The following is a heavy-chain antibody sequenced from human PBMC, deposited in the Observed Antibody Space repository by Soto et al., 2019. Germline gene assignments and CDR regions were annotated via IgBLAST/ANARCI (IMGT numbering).Heavy chain of an antibody. J-gene: IGHJ4*02. CDR3: VKAHYLDYYDSSGYYEVGFDY. V-gene: IGHV3-64D*06. Sequence: GVLRLSCSASGFTFSSYAMHWVRQAPGKGLEYVSAISSNGGSTYYADSVKGRFTISRDNSKNTLYLQMSSLRAEDTAVYYCVKAHYLDYYDSSGYYEVGFDYWGQGTLVTVSS. CDR1: GFTFSSYA. D-gene: IGHD3-22*01. CDR2: ISSNGGST.